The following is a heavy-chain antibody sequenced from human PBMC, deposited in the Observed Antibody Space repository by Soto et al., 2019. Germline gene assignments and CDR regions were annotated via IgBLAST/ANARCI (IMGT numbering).Heavy chain of an antibody. CDR2: IYPGDSDT. CDR1: GYSFTSYW. V-gene: IGHV5-51*01. J-gene: IGHJ4*02. CDR3: ARQDSTPAFEVTTVTTGGQVGLSI. D-gene: IGHD4-4*01. Sequence: GESLKISCKGSGYSFTSYWIGWVRQMPGKGLEWMGIIYPGDSDTRYSPSFQGQVTISADKSISTAYLQWSSLKASDTAMYYCARQDSTPAFEVTTVTTGGQVGLSIWGQGTLVTVSS.